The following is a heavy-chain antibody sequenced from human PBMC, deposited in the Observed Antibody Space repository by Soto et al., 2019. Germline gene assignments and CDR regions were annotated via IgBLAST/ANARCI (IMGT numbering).Heavy chain of an antibody. CDR1: GYTFTSYY. V-gene: IGHV1-18*01. Sequence: QVQLVQSGAEVKKPGASVKVSCKASGYTFTSYYITWVRQAPGQGLEWMGWISAYNSNTNYAQKLQGRVTMTTDTPTSTAYMELRSLRPDDTAVYYCARDLPPLDYWGQGTLVTVSS. CDR2: ISAYNSNT. CDR3: ARDLPPLDY. J-gene: IGHJ4*02.